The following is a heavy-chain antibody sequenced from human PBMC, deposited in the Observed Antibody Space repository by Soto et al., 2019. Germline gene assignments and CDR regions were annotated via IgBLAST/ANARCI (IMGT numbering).Heavy chain of an antibody. CDR3: AKGPLGYCSGGSCYSLESYFDY. D-gene: IGHD2-15*01. V-gene: IGHV3-23*01. CDR2: ISGSGGST. CDR1: GFTFSSYA. J-gene: IGHJ4*02. Sequence: PGGSLRLSCAASGFTFSSYAMSWVRQAPGKGLEWVSAISGSGGSTYYADSVKGRFTISRDNSKNTLYLQMNSLRAEDTAVYYCAKGPLGYCSGGSCYSLESYFDYWGQGTLVTVSS.